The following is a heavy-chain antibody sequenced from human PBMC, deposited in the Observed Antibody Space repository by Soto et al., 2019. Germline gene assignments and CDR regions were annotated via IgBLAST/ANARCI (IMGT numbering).Heavy chain of an antibody. D-gene: IGHD2-2*02. Sequence: GGSLRLSCAASGFTFSSYSMNWVRQAPGKGLEWVSSISSSSSYIYYADSVKGRFTISRDNAKNSLYLQMNSLRAEDTAVYYCARGEIVVVPAAISYYYGMDVWGRGTTVTVSS. CDR1: GFTFSSYS. V-gene: IGHV3-21*01. CDR2: ISSSSSYI. J-gene: IGHJ6*02. CDR3: ARGEIVVVPAAISYYYGMDV.